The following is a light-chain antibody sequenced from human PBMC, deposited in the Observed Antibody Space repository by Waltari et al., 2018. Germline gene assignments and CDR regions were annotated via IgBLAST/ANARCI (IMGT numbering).Light chain of an antibody. V-gene: IGLV3-21*03. CDR1: DIGRKS. Sequence: SYVVTQPPSVSLAPGTTATITCGGDDIGRKSVGWYQQRPGQAPVLVVYDNSDRSSGVPERFSGSNSGDTATLTVSRVEVGDEADFYCQVWDSTTDHAIFGGGTKLTVL. J-gene: IGLJ2*01. CDR3: QVWDSTTDHAI. CDR2: DNS.